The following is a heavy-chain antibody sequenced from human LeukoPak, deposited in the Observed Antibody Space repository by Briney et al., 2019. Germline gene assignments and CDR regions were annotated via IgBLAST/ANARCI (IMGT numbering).Heavy chain of an antibody. CDR2: ISVSGGSS. CDR3: ARSIYASGSSYTFDI. CDR1: GFTFSSDA. D-gene: IGHD3-10*01. V-gene: IGHV3-23*01. J-gene: IGHJ3*02. Sequence: PGGSLRLSCAASGFTFSSDAMSWVGQAPGKAPEWVSGISVSGGSSYSADSVRGRFITSRDNSKNTLYVQMNTLRAEDTAVYYCARSIYASGSSYTFDIWGQGTMVTVSS.